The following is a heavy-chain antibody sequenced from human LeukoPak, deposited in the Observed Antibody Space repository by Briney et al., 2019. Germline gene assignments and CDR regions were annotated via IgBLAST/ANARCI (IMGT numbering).Heavy chain of an antibody. J-gene: IGHJ4*02. D-gene: IGHD3-22*01. V-gene: IGHV1-3*03. CDR3: ARGDLYYYDSSGYYSDFDY. CDR2: INAGNGNT. CDR1: GYTFTSYA. Sequence: ASVKVSCKASGYTFTSYAMHWVRQAPGQRLEWMGWINAGNGNTKYSQEFQGRVTITRDTSASTAYMELSSLRSEDMAVYYCARGDLYYYDSSGYYSDFDYWGQGTLVTVSS.